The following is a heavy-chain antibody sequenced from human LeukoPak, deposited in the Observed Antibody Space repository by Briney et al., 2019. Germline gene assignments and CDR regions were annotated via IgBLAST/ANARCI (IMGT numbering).Heavy chain of an antibody. Sequence: GGSLRLSCAASGFTFKDFWMSWVRQTSGKGLEWVANINKDGTKKNYVDSVKGRFTISRDNAKNSLYLQMNSLRAEDTAVYYCAREGTHFDWLYSFDYWGQGTLVTVSS. V-gene: IGHV3-7*01. D-gene: IGHD3-9*01. CDR2: INKDGTKK. CDR3: AREGTHFDWLYSFDY. CDR1: GFTFKDFW. J-gene: IGHJ4*02.